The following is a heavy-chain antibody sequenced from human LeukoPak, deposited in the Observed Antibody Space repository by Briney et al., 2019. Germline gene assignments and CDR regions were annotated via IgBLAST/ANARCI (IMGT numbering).Heavy chain of an antibody. V-gene: IGHV1-2*06. CDR3: ARDSISGWFGELSSWFDP. CDR2: INPNSGGT. CDR1: GYTFTLYY. D-gene: IGHD3-10*01. J-gene: IGHJ5*02. Sequence: GASVKVSCKTSGYTFTLYYIHWVRQAPGQGLEWMGRINPNSGGTNYAQKFHGRVTMTRDTSINTAYMELTRLRSDDTAVYYCARDSISGWFGELSSWFDPWGQGTLVTVSS.